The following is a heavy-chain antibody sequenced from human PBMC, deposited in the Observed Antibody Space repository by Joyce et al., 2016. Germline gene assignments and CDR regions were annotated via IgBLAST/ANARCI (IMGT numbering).Heavy chain of an antibody. D-gene: IGHD3-22*01. J-gene: IGHJ4*02. Sequence: QVQLQESGPGLVKPSETLSLTCAVSGYSISSGYCWGWIRQPPGKGLEWIGSIYYSGSTYYNPSLKSRVTISADTSKNQFSLKLSAVTAADTAVYYCARDVWDTSGYYSGHYFDYWGQGTQVTVSS. V-gene: IGHV4-38-2*02. CDR2: IYYSGST. CDR3: ARDVWDTSGYYSGHYFDY. CDR1: GYSISSGYC.